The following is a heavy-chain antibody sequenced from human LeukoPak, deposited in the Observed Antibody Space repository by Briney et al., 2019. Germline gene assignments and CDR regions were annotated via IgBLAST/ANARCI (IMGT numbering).Heavy chain of an antibody. D-gene: IGHD6-6*01. CDR1: GFTFASYA. Sequence: GRSLRLFCAASGFTFASYAMHWVRLSPGKGLEWVAVQSSDGSDKFYAASVRGRFTISRDNSKHTLFLQMSSLRAEDTAAYYCARVLTTKQLLFDAFDVWGQGTMVTVSS. CDR3: ARVLTTKQLLFDAFDV. J-gene: IGHJ3*01. CDR2: QSSDGSDK. V-gene: IGHV3-30*15.